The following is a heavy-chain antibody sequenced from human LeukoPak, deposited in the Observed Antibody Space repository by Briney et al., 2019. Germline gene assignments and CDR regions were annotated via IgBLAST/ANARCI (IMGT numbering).Heavy chain of an antibody. Sequence: GASVKVSCKASGGTFSSCAISWVRQAPGQGLEWMGRIIPILGIANYAQKFQGRVTITADKSTSTAYMELSSLRSEDTAVYYCARGGSTRYFDWLLSYWGQGTLVTVSS. J-gene: IGHJ4*02. CDR2: IIPILGIA. CDR3: ARGGSTRYFDWLLSY. D-gene: IGHD3-9*01. V-gene: IGHV1-69*04. CDR1: GGTFSSCA.